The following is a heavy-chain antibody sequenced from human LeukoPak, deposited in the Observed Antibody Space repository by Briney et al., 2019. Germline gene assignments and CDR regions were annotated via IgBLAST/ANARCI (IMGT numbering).Heavy chain of an antibody. D-gene: IGHD6-6*01. Sequence: ASVKVSCKASGYTFTSYGISWVRQAPGQGLEWMGWINPNSGGTNYAQKFQGRVTMTRDTSISTAYMELSRLRSDDTAVYYCARGIAARGYYFDYWGQGTLVTVSS. CDR3: ARGIAARGYYFDY. CDR2: INPNSGGT. J-gene: IGHJ4*02. V-gene: IGHV1-2*02. CDR1: GYTFTSYG.